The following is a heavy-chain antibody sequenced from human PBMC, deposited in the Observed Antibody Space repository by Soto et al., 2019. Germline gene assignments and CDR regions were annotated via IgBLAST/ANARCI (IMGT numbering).Heavy chain of an antibody. CDR1: GYTFTSYG. D-gene: IGHD1-26*01. Sequence: GASVKVSCKASGYTFTSYGISWVRQAPGQGLEWMGWISAYNGNTNYAQKLQGRVTMTTDTSTSTAYMELRSLRSDDTAVYYCARGSVGATNVGYNRFDPWGQGTLVTVSS. V-gene: IGHV1-18*01. CDR2: ISAYNGNT. J-gene: IGHJ5*02. CDR3: ARGSVGATNVGYNRFDP.